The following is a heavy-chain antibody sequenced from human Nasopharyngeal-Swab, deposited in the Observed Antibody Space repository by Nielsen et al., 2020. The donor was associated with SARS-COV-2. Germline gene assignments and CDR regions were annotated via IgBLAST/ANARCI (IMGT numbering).Heavy chain of an antibody. V-gene: IGHV1-69*06. J-gene: IGHJ3*02. D-gene: IGHD3-22*01. CDR3: ARDENYYDSSGYYLVRAAFDI. Sequence: WVRQAPGQGLEWMGGIIPIFGTANYAQKFQGRVTITADKSTSTAYMELSSLRSEDTAVYYCARDENYYDSSGYYLVRAAFDIWGQGTMVTV. CDR2: IIPIFGTA.